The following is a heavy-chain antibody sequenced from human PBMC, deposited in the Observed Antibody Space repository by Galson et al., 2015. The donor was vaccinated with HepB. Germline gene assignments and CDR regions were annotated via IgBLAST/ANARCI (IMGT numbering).Heavy chain of an antibody. CDR2: ISSNGGST. CDR3: ARAQHYDFWSGYSGVYGMDV. J-gene: IGHJ6*02. V-gene: IGHV3-64*01. CDR1: GFTFSSYA. D-gene: IGHD3-3*01. Sequence: SLRLSCAASGFTFSSYAMHWVRQAPGKGLEYVSAISSNGGSTYYANSVKGRFTISRDNSKNTLYLQMGSLRAEDMAVYYCARAQHYDFWSGYSGVYGMDVWGQGTTVTVSS.